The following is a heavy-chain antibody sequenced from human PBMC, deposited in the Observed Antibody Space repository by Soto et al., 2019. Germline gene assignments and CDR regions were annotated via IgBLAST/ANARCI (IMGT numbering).Heavy chain of an antibody. Sequence: ASAKVSSKASGYTFTSYAISWVQQSNGQGLEWMGWISAYNGNTNYAQKLQGRVTMTTDTSTSTAYMELRSLRSDDTAVYYCAREIVVPAARESWFDPWGQGTLVTVS. CDR2: ISAYNGNT. J-gene: IGHJ5*02. CDR3: AREIVVPAARESWFDP. D-gene: IGHD2-2*01. V-gene: IGHV1-18*01. CDR1: GYTFTSYA.